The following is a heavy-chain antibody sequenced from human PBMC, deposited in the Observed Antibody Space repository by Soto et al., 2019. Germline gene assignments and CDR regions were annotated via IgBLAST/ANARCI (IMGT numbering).Heavy chain of an antibody. CDR3: ARARAHSGSYTELDY. V-gene: IGHV3-33*08. CDR1: GFTFSSYG. CDR2: FWFDGSIN. Sequence: GGSLRLSCAASGFTFSSYGMHWVRQAPGKGLEWFVVFWFDGSINYYADSVKGRSTISRDNSKNTLYLQMNSLRAEYTAVYYCARARAHSGSYTELDYWGQGTLVTVSS. J-gene: IGHJ4*02. D-gene: IGHD1-26*01.